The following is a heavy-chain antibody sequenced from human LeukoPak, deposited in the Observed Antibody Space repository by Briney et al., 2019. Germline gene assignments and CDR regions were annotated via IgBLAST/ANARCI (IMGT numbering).Heavy chain of an antibody. CDR3: AKASTIAVAGTGAFDI. CDR1: GFTFDDCA. Sequence: GRSLRLSCAASGFTFDDCAMHWVRQAPGKGLEWVSGMSWNSGSIGYADSVKGRFTISRDNAKNSLYLQMNSLRAEDTALYYCAKASTIAVAGTGAFDIWGQGTMVTVSS. V-gene: IGHV3-9*01. CDR2: MSWNSGSI. J-gene: IGHJ3*02. D-gene: IGHD6-19*01.